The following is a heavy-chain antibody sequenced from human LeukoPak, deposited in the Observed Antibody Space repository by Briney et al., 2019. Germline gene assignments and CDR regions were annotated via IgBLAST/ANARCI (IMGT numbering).Heavy chain of an antibody. Sequence: EAAVKVSCKASGYTLTSYYMHGVRQALGQGLEWMGIINTTVGDTNYSQKYQGRVTMTRDMSTSTVYMELSSLRSDDTAVYYCARYGFSSSWQGGWHAFYIWGQGTMVTVSS. CDR1: GYTLTSYY. CDR2: INTTVGDT. J-gene: IGHJ3*02. CDR3: ARYGFSSSWQGGWHAFYI. V-gene: IGHV1-46*01. D-gene: IGHD6-13*01.